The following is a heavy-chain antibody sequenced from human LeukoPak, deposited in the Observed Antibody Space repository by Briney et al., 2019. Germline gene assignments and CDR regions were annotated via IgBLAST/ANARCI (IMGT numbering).Heavy chain of an antibody. Sequence: GGSLRLSCAASGFTFNDYYMSWIRQAPGKGLEWLSYINIGGTNTHYADSVKGRFTISRDNAKKSLYLEMNNLRAEDTAVYYCATDGAGFDTWGQGVLVTASS. V-gene: IGHV3-11*01. CDR1: GFTFNDYY. CDR2: INIGGTNT. J-gene: IGHJ5*02. CDR3: ATDGAGFDT.